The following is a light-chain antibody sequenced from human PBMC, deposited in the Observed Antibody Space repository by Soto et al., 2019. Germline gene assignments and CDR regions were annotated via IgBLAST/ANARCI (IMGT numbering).Light chain of an antibody. V-gene: IGKV3-15*01. J-gene: IGKJ2*01. CDR2: SAS. CDR1: QSVSSS. CDR3: QQYNNWPLYT. Sequence: EIVMTQSPATLSVSPGERATLTCRASQSVSSSLAWYQQKPGQAPRLLIYSASTRATGIPARFSGSRSGTEFTLTISSLQSEDFAVYYCQQYNNWPLYTFGQGTKLEIK.